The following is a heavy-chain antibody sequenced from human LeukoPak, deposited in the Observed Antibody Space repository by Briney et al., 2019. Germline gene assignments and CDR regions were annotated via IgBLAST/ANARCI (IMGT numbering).Heavy chain of an antibody. CDR2: INHSGST. J-gene: IGHJ3*02. V-gene: IGHV4-34*01. Sequence: SETLSLTCAVYGGSFSGYYWSWIRQPPGKGLEWIGEINHSGSTNYNPSLKSRVTISVDTSKNQFSLKLSSATAADTAVYYCARAPNDSSGYTIAPDAFDIWGQGTMATVSS. CDR3: ARAPNDSSGYTIAPDAFDI. D-gene: IGHD3-22*01. CDR1: GGSFSGYY.